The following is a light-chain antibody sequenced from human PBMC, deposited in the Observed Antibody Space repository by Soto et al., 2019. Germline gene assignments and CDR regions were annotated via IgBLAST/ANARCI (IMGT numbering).Light chain of an antibody. Sequence: SVLAQPASVSGSPGQSITISCTGTSSEVGGYNYVSWYQQHPGKAPKLMIYEVSNRPSGVSNRFSGSKSGNTASLTISGVQAEDDADYYCSSYTSSSTQVFGTGTKVTVL. CDR2: EVS. CDR3: SSYTSSSTQV. CDR1: SSEVGGYNY. J-gene: IGLJ1*01. V-gene: IGLV2-14*01.